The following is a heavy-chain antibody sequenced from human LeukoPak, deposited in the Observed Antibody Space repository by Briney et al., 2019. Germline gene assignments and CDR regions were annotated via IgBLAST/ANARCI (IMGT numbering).Heavy chain of an antibody. J-gene: IGHJ4*02. V-gene: IGHV1-46*01. CDR1: GYTFTNYF. D-gene: IGHD2-15*01. CDR2: INPGDGHT. Sequence: ASVKVSCKASGYTFTNYFVHWVRQASGRGLEWMGRINPGDGHTHYAREFQDRVTLTRDRSTSTVYMEVSSLTSGETAVFFCAREFPGGSGGFDYWGQGTLVAVSS. CDR3: AREFPGGSGGFDY.